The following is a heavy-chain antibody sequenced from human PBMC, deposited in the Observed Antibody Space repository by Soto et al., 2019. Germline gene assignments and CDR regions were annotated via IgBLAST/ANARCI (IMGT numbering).Heavy chain of an antibody. J-gene: IGHJ6*02. CDR3: ASAWEQQLNSNYYYGMDV. Sequence: GASVKVSCKASVGTFSSYAISWVRQAPGQGLEWMGGIITIFGTANYVHKFQGRVTITADESTRTAYMELSSLRSADTAVYYCASAWEQQLNSNYYYGMDVWGQGTKVTVSS. V-gene: IGHV1-69*13. D-gene: IGHD6-13*01. CDR2: IITIFGTA. CDR1: VGTFSSYA.